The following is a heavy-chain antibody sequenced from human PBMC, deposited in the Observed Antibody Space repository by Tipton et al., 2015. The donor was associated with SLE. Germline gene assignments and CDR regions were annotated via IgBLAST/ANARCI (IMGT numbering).Heavy chain of an antibody. CDR1: GYSISSGYY. CDR3: AREGGSGTYQASGFDY. CDR2: INHSGST. V-gene: IGHV4-38-2*02. J-gene: IGHJ4*02. Sequence: TLSLTCTVSGYSISSGYYWSWIRQPPGKGLEWIGEINHSGSTNYNPSLKSRVTISVDTSKNQFSLRLSSVTAAETAVFYCAREGGSGTYQASGFDYWGQGTLVTVSS. D-gene: IGHD3-10*01.